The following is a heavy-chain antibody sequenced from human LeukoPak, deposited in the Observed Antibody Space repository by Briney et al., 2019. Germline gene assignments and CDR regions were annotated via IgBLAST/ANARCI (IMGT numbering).Heavy chain of an antibody. J-gene: IGHJ5*02. CDR1: GYIFTSYY. CDR3: VRDLEWGNNDWFDP. V-gene: IGHV1-46*01. D-gene: IGHD3-3*01. Sequence: ASVKVSCKASGYIFTSYYMHWVRQAPGQGLEWMGIINPSGGRTSYAQKFQGRVTMTRDTSTNTVYMELSSLRSEDTAVYYCVRDLEWGNNDWFDPWGQGTLVTVSS. CDR2: INPSGGRT.